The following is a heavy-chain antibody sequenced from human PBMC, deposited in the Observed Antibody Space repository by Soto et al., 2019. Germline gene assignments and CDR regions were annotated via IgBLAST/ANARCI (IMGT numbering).Heavy chain of an antibody. CDR2: IYYSGST. CDR3: ARENPSYYHYDSSGYYDY. Sequence: SETLSLTCTVSGGSISSYYWSWIRQPPGKGLEWIGYIYYSGSTNYNPSLKSRVTISVDTSKNQFSLKLSSVTAADTAVYYCARENPSYYHYDSSGYYDYWGQGTLVTVSS. CDR1: GGSISSYY. V-gene: IGHV4-59*01. D-gene: IGHD3-22*01. J-gene: IGHJ4*02.